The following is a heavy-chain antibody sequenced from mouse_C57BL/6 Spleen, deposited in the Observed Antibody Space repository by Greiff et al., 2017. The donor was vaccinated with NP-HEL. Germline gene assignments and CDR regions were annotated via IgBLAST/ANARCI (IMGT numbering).Heavy chain of an antibody. D-gene: IGHD1-1*01. CDR3: ARESAYYYGSSHWYFDV. CDR1: GFTFSDYY. V-gene: IGHV5-16*01. J-gene: IGHJ1*03. CDR2: INYDGSST. Sequence: EVKLMESEGGLVQPGRSMKLSCTASGFTFSDYYMAWVRQVPEKGLEWVANINYDGSSTYYLDSLKSRFIISRDNAKNILYLQMSSLKSEDTATYYCARESAYYYGSSHWYFDVWGTGTTVTVSS.